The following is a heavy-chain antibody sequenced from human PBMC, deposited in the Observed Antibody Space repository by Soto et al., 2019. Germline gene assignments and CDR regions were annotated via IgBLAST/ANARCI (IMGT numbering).Heavy chain of an antibody. V-gene: IGHV1-3*01. J-gene: IGHJ3*01. CDR2: IDAGNAKT. Sequence: ASVKVSCKASGYTFISYTIHWVRQAPGQRLEWMVWIDAGNAKTKYSQKFQGRVTITRDTSASTTYMELSSLRFEDTAMYYCARVSSGSDAFDVWSQGTLVAVSS. CDR3: ARVSSGSDAFDV. CDR1: GYTFISYT. D-gene: IGHD3-22*01.